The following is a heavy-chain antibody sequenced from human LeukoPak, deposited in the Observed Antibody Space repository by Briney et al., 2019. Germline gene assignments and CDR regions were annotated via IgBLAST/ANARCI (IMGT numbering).Heavy chain of an antibody. CDR1: GFTFSTFW. CDR3: AGGYGGNSWIDY. V-gene: IGHV3-7*01. Sequence: GGSLRLSCAASGFTFSTFWMNWVRQSPGKGLEWVAYINQDGSERYYVDSVKGRFTISRDNAKNSLYLQMNSLRAEDTAVYYCAGGYGGNSWIDYWGQGTLVTVSS. J-gene: IGHJ4*02. D-gene: IGHD4-23*01. CDR2: INQDGSER.